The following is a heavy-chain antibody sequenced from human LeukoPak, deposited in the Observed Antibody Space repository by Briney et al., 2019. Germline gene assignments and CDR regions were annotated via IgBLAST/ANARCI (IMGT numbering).Heavy chain of an antibody. CDR1: GGSISSSSYY. J-gene: IGHJ4*02. CDR3: ASSGWYWAIDY. V-gene: IGHV4-39*07. CDR2: IYYSGST. D-gene: IGHD6-19*01. Sequence: SETLSLTCTVSGGSISSSSYYWGWIRQPPGKGLEWIGSIYYSGSTYYNPSLKSRVTISVDTSKNQFSLKLSSVTAADTAVYYCASSGWYWAIDYWGQGTLVTVSS.